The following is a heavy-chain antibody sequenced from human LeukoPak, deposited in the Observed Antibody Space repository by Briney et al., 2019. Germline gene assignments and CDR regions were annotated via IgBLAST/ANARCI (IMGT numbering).Heavy chain of an antibody. CDR1: GFTFSDYY. D-gene: IGHD6-13*01. Sequence: GGSLRLSCAASGFTFSDYYMSWIRQAPGKGLEWVSYISSSGSTIYYADSVKGRFTISRDNAKNSLYLQMNSLRAEDTAVYYCAKGGGTAARSYYGMDVWGQGTTVTVSS. J-gene: IGHJ6*02. CDR2: ISSSGSTI. V-gene: IGHV3-11*01. CDR3: AKGGGTAARSYYGMDV.